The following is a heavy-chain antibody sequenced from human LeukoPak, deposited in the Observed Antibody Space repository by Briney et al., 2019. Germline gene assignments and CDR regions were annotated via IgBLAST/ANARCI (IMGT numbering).Heavy chain of an antibody. CDR3: ARDRSEEWLNQRYFDY. J-gene: IGHJ4*02. Sequence: GGSLRLSCAASGFTFSGYAMSWVRQAPGKGLEWVSAIGGAGVSTYYADSVKGRFTISRDNSKNMMYLQMNSLRGEDTAVYYCARDRSEEWLNQRYFDYWGQGTLVTVSS. CDR1: GFTFSGYA. CDR2: IGGAGVST. V-gene: IGHV3-23*01. D-gene: IGHD3-3*01.